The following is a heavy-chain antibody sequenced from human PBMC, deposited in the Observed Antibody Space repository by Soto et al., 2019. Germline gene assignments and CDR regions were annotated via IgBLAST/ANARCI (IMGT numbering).Heavy chain of an antibody. D-gene: IGHD1-26*01. Sequence: TGGSLRLSCAASGFTFSSYGMHWVRQAPGKGLEWVAVIWYDGSNKYYADSVKGRFTISRDNSKNTLYLQMNSMRAEDTAVYYCAREEPQYGMDVWGQGTTVTVSS. CDR3: AREEPQYGMDV. CDR1: GFTFSSYG. J-gene: IGHJ6*02. CDR2: IWYDGSNK. V-gene: IGHV3-33*01.